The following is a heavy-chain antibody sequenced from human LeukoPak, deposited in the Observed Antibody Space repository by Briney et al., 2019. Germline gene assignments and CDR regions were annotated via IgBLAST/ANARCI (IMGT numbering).Heavy chain of an antibody. CDR3: ARDRAWNYFDY. Sequence: GGSLRLSCAASGFTFSTYWMHWVRQAPGKGLVWVSRVNGDGSSTNYADSVKGRFTISRDNAKNTLYLQMDSLRAEDTAVYYCARDRAWNYFDYWGQGTLVTVSS. J-gene: IGHJ4*02. CDR1: GFTFSTYW. D-gene: IGHD3-3*01. CDR2: VNGDGSST. V-gene: IGHV3-74*01.